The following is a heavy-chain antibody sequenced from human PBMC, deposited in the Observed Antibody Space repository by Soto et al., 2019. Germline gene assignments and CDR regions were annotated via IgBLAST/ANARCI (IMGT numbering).Heavy chain of an antibody. D-gene: IGHD3-10*01. CDR1: GFTLSRHD. Sequence: LRLSCAASGFTLSRHDIQWVRQAAGKGLEWDSGIDTDGESYYAAFMKGGFTICSEHAKNSLYLQMNTLRVGDTAVYYCSRGVVPGSLDVWGRGTRVTVAS. CDR2: IDTDGES. V-gene: IGHV3-13*01. J-gene: IGHJ6*02. CDR3: SRGVVPGSLDV.